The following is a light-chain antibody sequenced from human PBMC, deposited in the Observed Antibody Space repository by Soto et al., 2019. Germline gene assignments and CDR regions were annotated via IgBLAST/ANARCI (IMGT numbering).Light chain of an antibody. Sequence: HSALTQPASVSGSPGQSITISCTGTSSDVGGYNYVSWYQQHPGKAPKVMIYDVSNRPSGVSNRFSGSKSGNTASLTISGLQAEDEADYYCSSYTSSSTLVFGGGTKLTVL. CDR1: SSDVGGYNY. CDR3: SSYTSSSTLV. CDR2: DVS. J-gene: IGLJ2*01. V-gene: IGLV2-14*01.